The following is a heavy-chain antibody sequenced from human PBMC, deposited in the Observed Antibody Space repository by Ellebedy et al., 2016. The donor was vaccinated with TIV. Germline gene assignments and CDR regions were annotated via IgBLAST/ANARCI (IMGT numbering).Heavy chain of an antibody. CDR1: GYSFTSYW. CDR2: IYPGDSDT. CDR3: ARHENIEEITMVRGGHMDV. V-gene: IGHV5-51*01. D-gene: IGHD3-10*01. J-gene: IGHJ6*02. Sequence: ASVKVSCKGSGYSFTSYWIGWVRQMPGKGLEWMGIIYPGDSDTRYSPSFQGQVTISADKSISTAYLQWSSLKASDTAMYYCARHENIEEITMVRGGHMDVWGQGTTVTVSS.